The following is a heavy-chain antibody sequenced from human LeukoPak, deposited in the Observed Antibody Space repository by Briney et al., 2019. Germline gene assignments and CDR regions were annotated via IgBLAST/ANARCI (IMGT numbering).Heavy chain of an antibody. V-gene: IGHV3-23*01. Sequence: PGGSLRLSCAVSGFTFGNYGMHWVRQAPGKGLEWVSSFSGSGGSTYYADSVKGRFTISRDNSKNTLYLQMNSLRAEDTAVYYCAKGLGHYSYHGMDVWGQGTAVTVSS. J-gene: IGHJ6*02. CDR2: FSGSGGST. CDR3: AKGLGHYSYHGMDV. CDR1: GFTFGNYG. D-gene: IGHD7-27*01.